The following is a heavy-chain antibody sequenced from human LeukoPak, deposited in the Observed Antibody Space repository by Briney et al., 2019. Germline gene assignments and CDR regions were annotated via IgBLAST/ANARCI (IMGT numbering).Heavy chain of an antibody. D-gene: IGHD3-3*01. CDR3: ARSRTYYDFWPRVWFDP. CDR1: GGSFSGYY. Sequence: SSETLSLTCAVYGGSFSGYYWSWIRQHPGKGLEWIGYIYYSGSTYYNPSLKSRVTISVDTSKNQFSLKLSSVTAADTAVYYCARSRTYYDFWPRVWFDPWGQGTLVTVSS. CDR2: IYYSGST. J-gene: IGHJ5*02. V-gene: IGHV4-31*11.